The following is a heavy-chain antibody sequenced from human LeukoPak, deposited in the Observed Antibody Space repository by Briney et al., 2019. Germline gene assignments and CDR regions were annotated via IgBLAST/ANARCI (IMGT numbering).Heavy chain of an antibody. V-gene: IGHV3-30*14. J-gene: IGHJ4*02. CDR3: ARGGDYDRWEN. CDR1: GFTFSSYA. Sequence: PGGSLRLFCAASGFTFSSYAIHWVRQAPGKGLEWVAVISYGGSNKYYADSVKGRFTISRDNSKNTLYLQMNSLRAEDTAVYYCARGGDYDRWENWGQGTLVTVSS. CDR2: ISYGGSNK. D-gene: IGHD3-22*01.